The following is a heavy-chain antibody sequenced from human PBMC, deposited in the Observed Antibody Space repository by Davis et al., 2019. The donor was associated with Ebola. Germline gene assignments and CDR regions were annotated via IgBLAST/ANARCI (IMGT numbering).Heavy chain of an antibody. Sequence: SETLSLTCTVSGYSISSGYYWGWIRQPPGKGLEWIGSIYHSGSTYYNPSLKSRVTISVDTSKNQFPLKLSSVTAADTAVYYCARDVKVWGQGTLVTVSS. J-gene: IGHJ4*02. CDR1: GYSISSGYY. CDR2: IYHSGST. V-gene: IGHV4-38-2*02. CDR3: ARDVKV.